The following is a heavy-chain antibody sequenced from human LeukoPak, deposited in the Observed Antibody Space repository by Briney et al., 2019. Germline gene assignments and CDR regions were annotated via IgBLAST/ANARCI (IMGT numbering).Heavy chain of an antibody. V-gene: IGHV3-30*18. D-gene: IGHD3-10*02. CDR2: ISYDGSNK. CDR1: GFTFSSYA. J-gene: IGHJ3*01. CDR3: AKFFTGEYVRAFDV. Sequence: SGGSLRLSCAASGFTFSSYAMHWVRQAPGKGLEWVAVISYDGSNKYYADSVKGRFTISRDNSKNTLYLQMNCLRAEDTAVYYCAKFFTGEYVRAFDVWGQGTMVTVSS.